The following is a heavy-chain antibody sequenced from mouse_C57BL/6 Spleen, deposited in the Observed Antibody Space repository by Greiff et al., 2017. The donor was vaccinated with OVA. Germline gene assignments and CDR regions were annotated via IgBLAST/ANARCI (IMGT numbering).Heavy chain of an antibody. V-gene: IGHV5-17*01. CDR2: ISSGSSTI. CDR1: GFTFSDYG. D-gene: IGHD2-3*01. Sequence: VQLQESGGGLVKPGGSLKLSCAASGFTFSDYGMHWVRQAPEKGLEWVAYISSGSSTIYYADTVKGRFTISRDNAKNTLFLQMTSLRSEDTAMYYCAREGGYYGAAYWGQGTLVTVSA. J-gene: IGHJ3*01. CDR3: AREGGYYGAAY.